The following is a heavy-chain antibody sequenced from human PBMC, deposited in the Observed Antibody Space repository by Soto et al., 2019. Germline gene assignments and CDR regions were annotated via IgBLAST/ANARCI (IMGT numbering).Heavy chain of an antibody. CDR2: IYSGGST. D-gene: IGHD3-16*01. CDR1: GFTVRPRY. Sequence: EVQLVESGGGLVQPGGSLRLSCAASGFTVRPRYMGWVRQAPGKGLEWVSVIYSGGSTFYADSVRGRFTIARDNSKNTVNLHMNSLRAEDTAVYYWASDHWAADYWGQGTLGTVTS. J-gene: IGHJ4*02. V-gene: IGHV3-66*01. CDR3: ASDHWAADY.